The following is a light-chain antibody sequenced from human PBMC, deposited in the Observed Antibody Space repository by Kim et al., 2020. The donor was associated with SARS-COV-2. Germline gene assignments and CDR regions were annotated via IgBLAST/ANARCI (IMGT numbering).Light chain of an antibody. V-gene: IGLV2-8*01. CDR3: GAYAGSSSL. CDR2: EVN. J-gene: IGLJ2*01. Sequence: PGQSVTIACTGTSSDVGAYIYVSWYQQKAGKAPKLIIYEVNKRPSGVPDRFSGSKSGNTASLTVSGLQAEDEADYYCGAYAGSSSLFGGGTQLTVL. CDR1: SSDVGAYIY.